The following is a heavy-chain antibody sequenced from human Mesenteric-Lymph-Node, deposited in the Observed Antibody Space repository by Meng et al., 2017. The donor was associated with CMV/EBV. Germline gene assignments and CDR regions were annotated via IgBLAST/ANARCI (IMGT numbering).Heavy chain of an antibody. CDR3: ASEPGAPNGA. CDR1: GDSISSSNW. D-gene: IGHD2-2*01. Sequence: SETLSLTCAVSGDSISSSNWWTWVRQPPGKGLEWIGEILYSGSTNYNPSLQSRVTISIDESKNQFSLTLNSVSAADTAVYYCASEPGAPNGAWGQGTTVTVSS. V-gene: IGHV4-4*02. CDR2: ILYSGST. J-gene: IGHJ6*02.